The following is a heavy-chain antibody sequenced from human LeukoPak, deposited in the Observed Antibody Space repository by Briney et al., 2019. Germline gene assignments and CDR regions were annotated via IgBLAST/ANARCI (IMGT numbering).Heavy chain of an antibody. J-gene: IGHJ3*02. CDR2: IYYSGST. CDR3: ARVYCSSTSCYFAFDI. D-gene: IGHD2-2*01. CDR1: GGSISSSSYY. V-gene: IGHV4-39*07. Sequence: KPSETLSLTCTVSGGSISSSSYYWGWIRQPPGKGLEWIGSIYYSGSTYYNPSLKSRVTISVDTSKNQFSLTLSSVTAADTAVYYCARVYCSSTSCYFAFDIWGQGTMVTVSS.